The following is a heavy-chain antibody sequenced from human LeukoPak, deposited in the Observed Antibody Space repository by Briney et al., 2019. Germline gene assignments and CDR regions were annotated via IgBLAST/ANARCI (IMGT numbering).Heavy chain of an antibody. CDR2: IYYSGST. V-gene: IGHV4-39*01. CDR3: ASTFGTSYRLFDY. J-gene: IGHJ4*02. D-gene: IGHD3-16*02. Sequence: SETLSLTCTVSGGSISSSSYYWGWIRQPPGKGLEWIRSIYYSGSTYYNPSLKSRVTISVDTSKNQFSLKLSSVTAADTAVYYCASTFGTSYRLFDYWGQGTLVTVSS. CDR1: GGSISSSSYY.